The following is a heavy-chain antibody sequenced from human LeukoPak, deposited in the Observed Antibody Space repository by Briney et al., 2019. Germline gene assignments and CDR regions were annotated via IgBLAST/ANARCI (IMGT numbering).Heavy chain of an antibody. J-gene: IGHJ4*02. CDR2: IYSSGST. V-gene: IGHV4-4*07. Sequence: SETLSLTCTVSGGAISSYDWSWIRQPPGKGLQWIGRIYSSGSTNYSPSLKSRVTMSVDTSKNQFSLRLTSVTAADTAVYYCARDLGFWSGPDYWGQGTLVTVSS. CDR3: ARDLGFWSGPDY. CDR1: GGAISSYD. D-gene: IGHD3-3*01.